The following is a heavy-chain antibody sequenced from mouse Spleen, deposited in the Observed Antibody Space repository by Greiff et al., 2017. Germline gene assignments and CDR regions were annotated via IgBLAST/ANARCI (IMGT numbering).Heavy chain of an antibody. Sequence: EVKLVESGGGLVKPGGSLKLSCAASGFAFSSYDMSWVRQTPEKRLEWVAYISSGGGSTYYPDTVKGRFTISRDNAKNTLYLQMSSLKSEDTAMYYCASDYDDAMDYWGQGTSVTVSS. CDR2: ISSGGGST. CDR1: GFAFSSYD. D-gene: IGHD2-4*01. J-gene: IGHJ4*01. V-gene: IGHV5-12-1*01. CDR3: ASDYDDAMDY.